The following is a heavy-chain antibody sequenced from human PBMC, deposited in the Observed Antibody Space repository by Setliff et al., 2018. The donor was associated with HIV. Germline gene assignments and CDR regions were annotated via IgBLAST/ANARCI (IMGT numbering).Heavy chain of an antibody. CDR2: IYNSAST. J-gene: IGHJ4*02. Sequence: PSETLSLTCIVSGAGISGYSWSWIRQPPGKGLEWIGDIYNSASTSYNPSLKSRVTISVDTSKNQFSLKLSSVTAADTAVYYCARHSPSDYWGQGALVTVSS. CDR3: ARHSPSDY. CDR1: GAGISGYS. V-gene: IGHV4-59*08.